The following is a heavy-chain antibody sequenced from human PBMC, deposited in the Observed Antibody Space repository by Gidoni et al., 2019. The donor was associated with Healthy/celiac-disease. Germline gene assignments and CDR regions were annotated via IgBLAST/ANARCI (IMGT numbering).Heavy chain of an antibody. J-gene: IGHJ4*02. CDR2: ISSSGSTI. CDR3: ARDLRDTAMLDFDY. CDR1: GFTFSEYY. Sequence: QVQLVESGGGLVKPGGSLRLSCAAAGFTFSEYYMSWIRQAQGKGLEWVSYISSSGSTIYYADSVKGRFTISRDNAKNSLYLQMNSLRAEDTAVYYCARDLRDTAMLDFDYWGQGTLVTVSS. D-gene: IGHD5-18*01. V-gene: IGHV3-11*01.